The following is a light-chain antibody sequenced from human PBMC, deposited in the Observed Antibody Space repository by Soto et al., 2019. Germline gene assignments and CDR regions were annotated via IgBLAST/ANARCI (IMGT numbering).Light chain of an antibody. CDR2: WAS. Sequence: DIVMTQSPDSLAVSLGERATINCKSSQSVLYSSNNKNYLAWYQQRPGQPPKLLIYWASTRESGVPDRFSGSGSGTDFTRTSTSLQAEDVAVYYCQQYESTPPTFGQGNKLEIK. CDR3: QQYESTPPT. CDR1: QSVLYSSNNKNY. J-gene: IGKJ2*01. V-gene: IGKV4-1*01.